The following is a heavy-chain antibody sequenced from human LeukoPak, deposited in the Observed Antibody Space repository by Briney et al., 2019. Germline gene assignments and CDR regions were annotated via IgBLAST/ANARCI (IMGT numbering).Heavy chain of an antibody. J-gene: IGHJ6*02. Sequence: GGSLRLSCAASGFTFSGSTMHWVRQASGKGREWVGRIRSKANNYTTAYATSVKGRFTLSRDDSKNTGCLQMNSLKTEDTAVYYCIRGAASGSYYGFDVWGQGATVTVSS. CDR2: IRSKANNYTT. V-gene: IGHV3-73*01. D-gene: IGHD1-26*01. CDR3: IRGAASGSYYGFDV. CDR1: GFTFSGST.